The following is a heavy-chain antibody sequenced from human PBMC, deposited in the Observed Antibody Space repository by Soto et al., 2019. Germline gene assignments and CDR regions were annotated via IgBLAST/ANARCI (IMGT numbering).Heavy chain of an antibody. CDR3: ARHEAIYY. CDR1: GFTFSNYW. J-gene: IGHJ4*02. CDR2: IKQDGGDQ. V-gene: IGHV3-7*03. Sequence: GGSLRLSCAASGFTFSNYWMSWVRQAPGKGLEWVANIKQDGGDQYYVDSVKGRFSISRDNAKNSLYLQMNSLRAEDTAVYYCARHEAIYYRGQRTLVTVSA.